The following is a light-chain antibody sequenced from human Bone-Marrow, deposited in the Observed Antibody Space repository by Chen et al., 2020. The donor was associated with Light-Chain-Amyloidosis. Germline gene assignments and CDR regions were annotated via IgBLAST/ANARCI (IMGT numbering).Light chain of an antibody. CDR3: QSYDSSLTIWV. CDR2: GDS. CDR1: SSNNGEGYE. V-gene: IGLV1-40*01. Sequence: QSVLTQPPSVSGAPGQRVTISSTGTSSNNGEGYEEHWYQQLPGTAPKLLIYGDSNRPSGIPDRFSGYKSVTSAALDITGLQAKDETDYDCQSYDSSLTIWVFGGGTTLTVL. J-gene: IGLJ3*02.